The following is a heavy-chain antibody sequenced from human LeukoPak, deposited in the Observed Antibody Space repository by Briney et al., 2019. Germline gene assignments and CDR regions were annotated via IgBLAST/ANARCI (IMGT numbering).Heavy chain of an antibody. CDR2: ISSSSSYI. CDR1: GFTFSSYS. D-gene: IGHD3-22*01. CDR3: ARAPRGYYDSSGYYPPFDY. Sequence: GGSLRLSCAASGFTFSSYSMNWVRQAPGKGLEWVSSISSSSSYIYYADSVKGRFTISRDNAKNSLYLQMNSLRAEDTAMYYCARAPRGYYDSSGYYPPFDYWGQGTLVTVSS. V-gene: IGHV3-21*01. J-gene: IGHJ4*02.